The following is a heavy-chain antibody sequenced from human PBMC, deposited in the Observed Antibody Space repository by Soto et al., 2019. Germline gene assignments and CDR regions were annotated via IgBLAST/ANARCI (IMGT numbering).Heavy chain of an antibody. J-gene: IGHJ4*02. CDR1: GGSISSGGYS. Sequence: PSETLSLTCAVSGGSISSGGYSWSWIRQPPGKGLEWIGYIYHSGSTYYNPSLKSRVTIPVDRSKNQFSLKLSSVTAADTAVYYCARGGVDYYDSSGYYFSPYYFDYWGREPWSPSPQ. D-gene: IGHD3-22*01. CDR3: ARGGVDYYDSSGYYFSPYYFDY. V-gene: IGHV4-30-2*01. CDR2: IYHSGST.